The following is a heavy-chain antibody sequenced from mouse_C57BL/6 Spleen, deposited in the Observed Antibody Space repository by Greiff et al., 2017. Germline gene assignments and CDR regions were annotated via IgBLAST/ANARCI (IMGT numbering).Heavy chain of an antibody. CDR3: ARSDPLYYYGSSYAMDY. CDR1: GYTFTSYW. J-gene: IGHJ4*01. V-gene: IGHV1-53*01. CDR2: INPSNGGT. Sequence: QVQLQQPGTELVKPGASVKLSCKASGYTFTSYWMHWVKQRPGQGLEWIGNINPSNGGTNYNEKFKSKATLTVDKSSSTAYMQLSSLTSEDSAVYYCARSDPLYYYGSSYAMDYWGQGTSVTVSS. D-gene: IGHD1-1*01.